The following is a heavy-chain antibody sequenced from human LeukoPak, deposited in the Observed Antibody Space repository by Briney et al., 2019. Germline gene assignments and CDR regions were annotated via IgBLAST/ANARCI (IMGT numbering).Heavy chain of an antibody. CDR3: ARDRTKQLGHSDY. D-gene: IGHD6-6*01. V-gene: IGHV1-46*01. Sequence: GASVKVSCKASGYTFTSYCMHWVRQAPRQGLEWMGIINPSGGSTSYAQKFQGRVTMTRDMSTSTVYMELSSLRSEDTAVYYCARDRTKQLGHSDYWGQGTLVTVSS. CDR2: INPSGGST. J-gene: IGHJ4*02. CDR1: GYTFTSYC.